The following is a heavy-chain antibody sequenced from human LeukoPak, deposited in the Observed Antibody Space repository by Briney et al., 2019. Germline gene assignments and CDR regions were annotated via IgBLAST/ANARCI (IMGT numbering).Heavy chain of an antibody. V-gene: IGHV4-34*01. J-gene: IGHJ4*02. CDR1: GGSFSYYY. CDR2: ISQSGST. Sequence: SETLSLTCAVYGGSFSYYYWSWVRQPPGKGLEWVGEISQSGSTDYNPSLKSRVTISIDTSKNQFSLKLSSVTAADTAVYYCARVNLGYCSGPNDYWGQGTLVTVSS. D-gene: IGHD3-10*01. CDR3: ARVNLGYCSGPNDY.